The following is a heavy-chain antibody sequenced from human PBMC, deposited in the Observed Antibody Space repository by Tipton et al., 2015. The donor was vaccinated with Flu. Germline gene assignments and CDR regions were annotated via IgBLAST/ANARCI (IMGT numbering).Heavy chain of an antibody. Sequence: SLRLSCTASGFIFNNYGMHWVRQAPGKGLEWVATISFDGYDKNYANSVKGRFTVSRDDSKNTLYLRMNSLRADDTAVYHCAKDDAVTTIGGYFESWGQGTLVSVSS. CDR2: ISFDGYDK. V-gene: IGHV3-30*18. J-gene: IGHJ4*02. CDR1: GFIFNNYG. CDR3: AKDDAVTTIGGYFES. D-gene: IGHD3-16*01.